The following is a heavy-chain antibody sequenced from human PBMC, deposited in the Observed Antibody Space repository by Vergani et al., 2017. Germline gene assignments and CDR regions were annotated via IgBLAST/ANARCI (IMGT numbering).Heavy chain of an antibody. D-gene: IGHD1-26*01. Sequence: QVQLVQSGAEVKKPGSSVKVSCKASGATFRSNTISWVRQAPGQGLEWMGRIIPILGIANYAQKFQGRVTITADKSTSTAYMELSSLRSEDTAVYYCAKTSFVGATAYYYYYGMDVWGQGTTVTVSS. CDR1: GATFRSNT. CDR2: IIPILGIA. V-gene: IGHV1-69*02. CDR3: AKTSFVGATAYYYYYGMDV. J-gene: IGHJ6*02.